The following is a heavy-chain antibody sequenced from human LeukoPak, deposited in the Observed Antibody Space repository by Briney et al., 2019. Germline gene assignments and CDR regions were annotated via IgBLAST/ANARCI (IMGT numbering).Heavy chain of an antibody. V-gene: IGHV3-74*03. J-gene: IGHJ3*02. CDR3: ARSKSWYSTDAVDI. CDR1: GFTFSSHW. D-gene: IGHD2-15*01. CDR2: MNGDGSNT. Sequence: RGSLRLSCAASGFTFSSHWMHCVRQAPRKGLVRVSRMNGDGSNTTYADSVKGPVTSSRYNAKNTLYLQMSSLRAEDTAEYHCARSKSWYSTDAVDIWGKGTMVTVSA.